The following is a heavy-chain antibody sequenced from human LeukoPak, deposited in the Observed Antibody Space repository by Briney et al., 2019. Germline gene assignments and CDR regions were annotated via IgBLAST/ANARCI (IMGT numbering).Heavy chain of an antibody. V-gene: IGHV3-21*01. CDR3: ARESMAVRQVVNWYFGL. CDR2: ISSSSNYI. Sequence: GGSLRLSCAASGFNLRTYSMNWVRQAPGKELEWVSSISSSSNYIYYADSVKGRFTISRDNAKNSLYLQMNSLRAEDTAVYYCARESMAVRQVVNWYFGLWGRGTLVTVSS. J-gene: IGHJ2*01. D-gene: IGHD6-6*01. CDR1: GFNLRTYS.